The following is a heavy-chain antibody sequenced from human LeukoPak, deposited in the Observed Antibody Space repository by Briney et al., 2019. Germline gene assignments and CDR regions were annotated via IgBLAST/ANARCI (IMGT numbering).Heavy chain of an antibody. CDR3: GKNYCDSSGSYTFDY. J-gene: IGHJ4*02. V-gene: IGHV3-21*04. CDR2: ILAGSSYL. Sequence: GGSLRLSCAASGFTFSSYRLYWVRQAPGKGLEWVSSILAGSSYLSYADSVKGRCRTYRDNAENSLYLQMNSLRAEDKAVYYCGKNYCDSSGSYTFDYWGQGTLVTVSS. CDR1: GFTFSSYR. D-gene: IGHD3-22*01.